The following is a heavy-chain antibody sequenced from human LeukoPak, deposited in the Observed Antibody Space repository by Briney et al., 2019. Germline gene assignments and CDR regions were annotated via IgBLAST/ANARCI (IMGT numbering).Heavy chain of an antibody. CDR2: MYYTGSS. D-gene: IGHD2-2*01. V-gene: IGHV4-59*01. CDR1: GGSINNYF. J-gene: IGHJ5*02. Sequence: PSETLSLTCTVSGGSINNYFWNWIRQPPGKGLEWIGYMYYTGSSSYSPSLKSRVTISVDTSKNQFSLKLSSVTTADTAIYYCARGSIPTQNWFDPWGQGPLVTVSS. CDR3: ARGSIPTQNWFDP.